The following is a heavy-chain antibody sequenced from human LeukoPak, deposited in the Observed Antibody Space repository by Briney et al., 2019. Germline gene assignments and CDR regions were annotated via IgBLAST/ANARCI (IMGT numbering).Heavy chain of an antibody. J-gene: IGHJ4*02. CDR2: INPSGGST. CDR3: ARGYHSIGVDY. D-gene: IGHD2-15*01. Sequence: ASVKVSCKASGYTFTGYYMHWVRQAPGQGLEWMGIINPSGGSTSYAQKLQGRVTMTRDMFTSTVYMELSSLRSEDTAVYYCARGYHSIGVDYWGQVTLVTVSS. V-gene: IGHV1-46*01. CDR1: GYTFTGYY.